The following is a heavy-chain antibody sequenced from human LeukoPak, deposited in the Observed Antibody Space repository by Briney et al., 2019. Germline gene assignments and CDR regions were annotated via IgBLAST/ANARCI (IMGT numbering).Heavy chain of an antibody. J-gene: IGHJ4*02. V-gene: IGHV1-2*06. Sequence: ASVKVSCKAAGYTFTGYYMFWVRQAPGQGLEWMGRINPNSGGTNYAQKFQGRVTMTRDTSISTAYMELSSLRSEDTAVYYCARAKGAVVPAADDFDYWGQGTLVTVSS. CDR2: INPNSGGT. D-gene: IGHD2-2*01. CDR3: ARAKGAVVPAADDFDY. CDR1: GYTFTGYY.